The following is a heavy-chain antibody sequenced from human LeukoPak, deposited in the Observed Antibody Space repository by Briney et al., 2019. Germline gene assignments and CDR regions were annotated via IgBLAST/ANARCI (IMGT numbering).Heavy chain of an antibody. CDR2: INPNSGAT. V-gene: IGHV1-2*02. Sequence: ASVKVSCKASGHTFTGYYMHWVRQAPGQGLEWMGWINPNSGATNYAQKFQGRVTMTRDTSISTAYMELSRLTSDDAAVYYCARDGAVAGTAYPEYWGQGTLVTVSS. CDR1: GHTFTGYY. CDR3: ARDGAVAGTAYPEY. J-gene: IGHJ4*02. D-gene: IGHD6-19*01.